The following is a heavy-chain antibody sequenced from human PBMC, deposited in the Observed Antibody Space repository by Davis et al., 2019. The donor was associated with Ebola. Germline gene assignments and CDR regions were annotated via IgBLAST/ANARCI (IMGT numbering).Heavy chain of an antibody. CDR3: ARGHPELLYLDYYYGMDV. CDR2: INHSGST. D-gene: IGHD2-2*02. J-gene: IGHJ6*02. Sequence: GSLRLSCAVYGGSFSGYYWSWIRQPPGKGLEWIGEINHSGSTNYNPSLKSRVTISVDTSKNQFSLKLSSVTAADTAVYYCARGHPELLYLDYYYGMDVWGQGTTVTVSS. CDR1: GGSFSGYY. V-gene: IGHV4-34*01.